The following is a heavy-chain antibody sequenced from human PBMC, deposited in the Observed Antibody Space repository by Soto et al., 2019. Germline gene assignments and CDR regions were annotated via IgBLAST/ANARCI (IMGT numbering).Heavy chain of an antibody. CDR3: ARQTGYSSSWYKWGFDY. CDR1: GFTFSSYS. V-gene: IGHV3-21*01. Sequence: EVQLVESGGGRVKPGGSLRLSCAASGFTFSSYSMNWVRQAPGKGLEWVSSISSSSSYIYYADSVKGRFTISRDNAKNSLYQQMNSLRAEDTAVYYCARQTGYSSSWYKWGFDYWGQGTLVTVSS. CDR2: ISSSSSYI. J-gene: IGHJ4*02. D-gene: IGHD6-13*01.